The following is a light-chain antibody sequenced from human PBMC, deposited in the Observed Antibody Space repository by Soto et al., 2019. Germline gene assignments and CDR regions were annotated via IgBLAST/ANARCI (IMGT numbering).Light chain of an antibody. J-gene: IGKJ4*01. Sequence: ETVMTQTPLSLPATPGEPASISCRSSQSLLHSDDGNTDWDWYLQKPGQSPQLLIYTVSSRASGVPDRCSGSGSGTDFTLKISRVEAEDVGVYYCMQRVEFPLTFGGGTKVDI. V-gene: IGKV2-40*01. CDR3: MQRVEFPLT. CDR1: QSLLHSDDGNTD. CDR2: TVS.